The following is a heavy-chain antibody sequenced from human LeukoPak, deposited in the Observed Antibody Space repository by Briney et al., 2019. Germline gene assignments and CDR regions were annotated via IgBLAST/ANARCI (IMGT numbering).Heavy chain of an antibody. CDR3: ARSTPRYSSSWYAGMDV. CDR2: IYYGGST. Sequence: PSETLSLTCTVSGGSISSYYWSWIRQPPGKGLEWIGYIYYGGSTNYNPSLKSRVTISVDTSKNQFSLKLSSVTAADTAVYYCARSTPRYSSSWYAGMDVWGQGTTVTVSS. D-gene: IGHD6-13*01. V-gene: IGHV4-59*01. J-gene: IGHJ6*02. CDR1: GGSISSYY.